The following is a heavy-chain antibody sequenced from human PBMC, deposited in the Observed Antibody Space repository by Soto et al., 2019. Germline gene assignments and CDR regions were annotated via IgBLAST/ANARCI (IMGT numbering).Heavy chain of an antibody. D-gene: IGHD2-8*01. V-gene: IGHV3-11*06. CDR3: TRHLRARGIVHDVFDI. J-gene: IGHJ3*02. CDR2: ICNSGEDT. CDR1: GFSFSDYY. Sequence: QVRLVESGGGLVKPGGSVRLSCAASGFSFSDYYMTWIRQAPGKGLEWVSRICNSGEDTNYADSVQGRFTISRDNGENSLYLQMTSLRAEDTAVYYCTRHLRARGIVHDVFDIWGQGTMVTVSS.